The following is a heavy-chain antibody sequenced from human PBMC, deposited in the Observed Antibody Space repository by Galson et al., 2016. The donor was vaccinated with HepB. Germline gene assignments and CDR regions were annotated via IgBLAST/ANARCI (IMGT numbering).Heavy chain of an antibody. V-gene: IGHV1-8*01. D-gene: IGHD1-14*01. CDR2: MNPNSGDA. CDR3: ARNPIYTGIFDP. CDR1: GYTFTSYD. Sequence: SVKVSCKASGYTFTSYDINWVRQATGQGLEWLGWMNPNSGDAGYAQKFQGRVTMTRDTSISTAYMELSSLTSEDTAVYYCARNPIYTGIFDPGGQGTLVTVSS. J-gene: IGHJ5*02.